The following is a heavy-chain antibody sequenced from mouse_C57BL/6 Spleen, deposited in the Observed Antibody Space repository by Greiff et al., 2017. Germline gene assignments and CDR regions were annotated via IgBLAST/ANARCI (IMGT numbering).Heavy chain of an antibody. J-gene: IGHJ2*01. CDR1: GYTFTDYN. CDR3: ARTLLYDCFDY. D-gene: IGHD2-3*01. Sequence: VQLKESGPELVKPGASVKMSCKASGYTFTDYNMHWVKQSHGKSLEWIGYINPNNGGTSYNQKFKGKATLTVNKSSSTAYMELRSLTSEDSAVYYCARTLLYDCFDYWGQGTTLTVSS. V-gene: IGHV1-22*01. CDR2: INPNNGGT.